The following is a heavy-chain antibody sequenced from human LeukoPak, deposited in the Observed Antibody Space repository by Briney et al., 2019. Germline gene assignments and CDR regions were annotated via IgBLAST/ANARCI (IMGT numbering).Heavy chain of an antibody. D-gene: IGHD1-20*01. Sequence: GGSLRLSCAASGFTFSSYSMYWVRQAPGKGLEWVGRIKSKADGETIDYAAPVKGRFTFSRDDSKNMLYLQMNSLKSEDTAVYYCSTLTSRGLSDSWGQGTLVTVSS. CDR3: STLTSRGLSDS. CDR1: GFTFSSYS. CDR2: IKSKADGETI. J-gene: IGHJ4*02. V-gene: IGHV3-15*07.